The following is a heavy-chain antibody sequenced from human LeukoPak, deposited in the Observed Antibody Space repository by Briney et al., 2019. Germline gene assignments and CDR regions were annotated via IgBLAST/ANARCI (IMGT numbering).Heavy chain of an antibody. J-gene: IGHJ4*02. CDR2: ISYDGSNK. CDR1: GFTFSSYA. Sequence: GGSLRLSCAASGFTFSSYAMHWVRQAPGKGLEWVAVISYDGSNKYYADSEKGRFTISRDNSKNTLYLQMNSLRAEDTAVYYCALAYSSGWFDFDYWGQGTLVTVSS. CDR3: ALAYSSGWFDFDY. V-gene: IGHV3-30*14. D-gene: IGHD6-19*01.